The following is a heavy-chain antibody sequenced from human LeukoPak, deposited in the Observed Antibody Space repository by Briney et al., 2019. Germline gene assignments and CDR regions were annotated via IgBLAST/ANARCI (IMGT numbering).Heavy chain of an antibody. CDR2: IYYSGST. D-gene: IGHD6-13*01. CDR1: GGSISSSSYY. Sequence: PSETLSLTCTVSGGSISSSSYYWGWIRQPPGKGLEWIGSIYYSGSTYYNPSLKSRVTISVDTSKNQFSLKLSSVTAADTAVYYCARLDRDSSSWSHDAFDIWGQGTMVTVSS. J-gene: IGHJ3*02. V-gene: IGHV4-39*07. CDR3: ARLDRDSSSWSHDAFDI.